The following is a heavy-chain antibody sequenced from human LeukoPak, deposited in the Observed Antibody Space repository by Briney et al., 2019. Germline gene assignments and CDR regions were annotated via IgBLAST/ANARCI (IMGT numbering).Heavy chain of an antibody. J-gene: IGHJ5*02. CDR2: ISWNSGSI. CDR1: GFTFDDYA. V-gene: IGHV3-9*01. D-gene: IGHD6-13*01. Sequence: GGSLRLSCAASGFTFDDYATHWVRQAPGKGLEWVSGISWNSGSIGYADSVKGRFTISRDNAKNSLYLQMNSLRAEDTALYYCAKDKGSSWYEGSLDPWGQGTLVTVSS. CDR3: AKDKGSSWYEGSLDP.